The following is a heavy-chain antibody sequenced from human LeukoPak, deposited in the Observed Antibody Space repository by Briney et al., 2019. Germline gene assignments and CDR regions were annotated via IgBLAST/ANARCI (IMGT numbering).Heavy chain of an antibody. CDR3: ARDSGHCSGGSCPAWGMDV. D-gene: IGHD2-15*01. CDR1: GGSFSSGSYY. Sequence: SETLSLTCTVSGGSFSSGSYYWSWIRQPPGTGLEWIGYIYYSGSTNYNPSLKSRVTISVDTSKNQFSLKLSSVTAADTAVYYCARDSGHCSGGSCPAWGMDVWGKGTTVTVSS. CDR2: IYYSGST. J-gene: IGHJ6*04. V-gene: IGHV4-61*01.